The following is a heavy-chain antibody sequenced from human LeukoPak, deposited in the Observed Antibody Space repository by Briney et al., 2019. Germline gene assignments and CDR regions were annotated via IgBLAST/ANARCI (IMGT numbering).Heavy chain of an antibody. V-gene: IGHV3-33*01. J-gene: IGHJ5*02. Sequence: PGGSLRLSCAASGFTFRSYGLHWVRQAPGKGLEGVAVIWYDGSNKYYADSVKGRFTISRDNSKNTLYLQMNSLRAEDTAVYYCARGIGAITMVRGVIIRSNWFDPWGQGTLVTVSS. CDR1: GFTFRSYG. CDR3: ARGIGAITMVRGVIIRSNWFDP. D-gene: IGHD3-10*01. CDR2: IWYDGSNK.